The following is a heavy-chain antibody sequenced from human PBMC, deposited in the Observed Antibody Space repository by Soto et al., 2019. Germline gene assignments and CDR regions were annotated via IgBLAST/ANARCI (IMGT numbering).Heavy chain of an antibody. Sequence: SETLSLTCTVSGGSISSSGYYWGWIRQPPGKGLEWIGYIYYSGSTNYNPSLKSRVAISVDTSKNQFSLKLSSVTAADTAVYYCARLLFGAANWFDPWGQGTLVTSPQ. D-gene: IGHD3-10*01. V-gene: IGHV4-61*05. CDR1: GGSISSSGYY. CDR3: ARLLFGAANWFDP. CDR2: IYYSGST. J-gene: IGHJ5*02.